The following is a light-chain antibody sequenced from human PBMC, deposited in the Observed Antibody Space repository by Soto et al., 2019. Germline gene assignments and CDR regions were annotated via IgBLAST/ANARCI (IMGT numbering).Light chain of an antibody. CDR1: QGISSY. J-gene: IGKJ1*01. CDR2: DAS. V-gene: IGKV1-5*01. CDR3: QQYNSFSWT. Sequence: DIQMTQSPSSLSASVGDRVTITCRASQGISSYLNWYQQKPGKAPKLLIYDASSLEGGVPSRFSGSGSGTEFTLTISGLQPDDFATYYCQQYNSFSWTFGQGTKVDI.